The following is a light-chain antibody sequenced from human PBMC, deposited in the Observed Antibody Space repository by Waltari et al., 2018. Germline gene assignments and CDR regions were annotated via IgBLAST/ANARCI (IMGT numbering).Light chain of an antibody. CDR1: SSDIGSYNL. Sequence: QSALTQPASVSGSPGQSITISCTGTSSDIGSYNLVSWYQQHPGKAPKLMIFEGSKRPSGVSYRFSGSKSGNTASLTISGLQAEDEADYYCCSFAGSDTLLFGGGTKLTVL. J-gene: IGLJ3*02. V-gene: IGLV2-23*01. CDR2: EGS. CDR3: CSFAGSDTLL.